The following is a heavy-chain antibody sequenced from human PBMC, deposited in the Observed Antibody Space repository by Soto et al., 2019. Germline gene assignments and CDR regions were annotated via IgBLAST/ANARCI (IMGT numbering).Heavy chain of an antibody. Sequence: GSLRLSWAASGFTVSSHYLTWVRQAPGKGLKWVSVLYPDGRAYFADSVKGRFTISTDNSNNNVYLQMNSLTTEDTAVYYCARGLGRDYHDIRAYFHLDYWGQGTLVTVSS. CDR2: LYPDGRA. CDR3: ARGLGRDYHDIRAYFHLDY. V-gene: IGHV3-53*01. J-gene: IGHJ4*02. CDR1: GFTVSSHY. D-gene: IGHD3-22*01.